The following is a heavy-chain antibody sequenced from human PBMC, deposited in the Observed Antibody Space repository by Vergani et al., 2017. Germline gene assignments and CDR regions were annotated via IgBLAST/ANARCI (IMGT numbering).Heavy chain of an antibody. D-gene: IGHD3-10*01. V-gene: IGHV4-59*01. CDR2: VSFRGDT. Sequence: QVRLQESGPGLVKPSETLSLTCSVSGGSMSGYYWSWIRPPPGKELEWMGYVSFRGDTLYDPSVKGRMTISLNTSSNQFSLYLTSVTAADTAVYYCARSRIYYGAGSPDYWGQGTLVTVSS. CDR3: ARSRIYYGAGSPDY. CDR1: GGSMSGYY. J-gene: IGHJ4*02.